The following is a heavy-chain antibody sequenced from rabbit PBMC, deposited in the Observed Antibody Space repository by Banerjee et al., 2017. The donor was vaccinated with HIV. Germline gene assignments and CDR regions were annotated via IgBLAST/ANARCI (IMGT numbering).Heavy chain of an antibody. CDR3: ARVWEL. V-gene: IGHV1S43*01. Sequence: QQQLVESGGGLVKPEGSLTLSCTASGFSFSNGYVMCWVRQAPGKGLEWIACINTSSGNTVYASWAKGRFTISRSTSLNTVTLQMTSLTAADTATYFCARVWELWGPGTLVTVS. J-gene: IGHJ4*01. D-gene: IGHD4-2*01. CDR1: GFSFSNGYV. CDR2: INTSSGNT.